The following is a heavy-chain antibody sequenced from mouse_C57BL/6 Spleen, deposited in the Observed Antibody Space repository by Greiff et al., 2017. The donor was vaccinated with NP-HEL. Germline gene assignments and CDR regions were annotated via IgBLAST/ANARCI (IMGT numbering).Heavy chain of an antibody. J-gene: IGHJ4*01. CDR1: GYTFTSYW. Sequence: VQLQQSGAELVKPGASVKMSCKASGYTFTSYWITWVKQRPGQGLEWIGDIYPGSGSTNYNEKFKSKATLTVDTSSSTAYMQRSSLTSEDSAVYYCAIVPHYYAMDYWGQRTSVTVSS. CDR2: IYPGSGST. CDR3: AIVPHYYAMDY. V-gene: IGHV1-55*01. D-gene: IGHD5-1*01.